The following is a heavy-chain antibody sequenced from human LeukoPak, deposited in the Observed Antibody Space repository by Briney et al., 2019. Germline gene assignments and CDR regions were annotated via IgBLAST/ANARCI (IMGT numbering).Heavy chain of an antibody. CDR2: IYASGTT. CDR3: ARHPLGPLSRFDY. V-gene: IGHV4-4*09. CDR1: GGSVSSSY. J-gene: IGHJ4*02. D-gene: IGHD7-27*01. Sequence: PSENLSFNCTGSGGSVSSSYWSWIRQPPGKGLEWIGYIYASGTTNYNPSLKSRVTISVGTSKNQFYLKLNSVTAADTAVYYCARHPLGPLSRFDYWGQGTLVTVSS.